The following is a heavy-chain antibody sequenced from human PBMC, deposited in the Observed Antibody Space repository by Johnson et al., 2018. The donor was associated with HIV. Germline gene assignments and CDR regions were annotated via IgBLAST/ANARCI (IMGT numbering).Heavy chain of an antibody. CDR3: ANDMGRYSSSSAAFDI. J-gene: IGHJ3*02. CDR2: MNWNGGSI. V-gene: IGHV3-20*04. Sequence: DVQLVQSGGGVVRPGGSLRLSCAASGFIFDDHGMTWVRHAPGKGLEWVSGMNWNGGSIGYADSVKGRFTLSRDNAKNSLYLQMNSLRAEDTALYYCANDMGRYSSSSAAFDIWGQGTMVIVSS. D-gene: IGHD6-6*01. CDR1: GFIFDDHG.